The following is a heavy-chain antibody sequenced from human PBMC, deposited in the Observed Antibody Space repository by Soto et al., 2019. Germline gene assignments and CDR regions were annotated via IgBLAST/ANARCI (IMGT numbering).Heavy chain of an antibody. Sequence: PSETLSLTCTVSGGSISSYYWSWIRQPPGKGLEWIGYIYYSGSTNYNPSLKSRVTISVDTSKNQFSLKLSSVTAADTAVYYCASTSMVRGVVFDYWGQGTLVTVSS. J-gene: IGHJ4*02. V-gene: IGHV4-59*01. CDR2: IYYSGST. CDR3: ASTSMVRGVVFDY. CDR1: GGSISSYY. D-gene: IGHD3-10*01.